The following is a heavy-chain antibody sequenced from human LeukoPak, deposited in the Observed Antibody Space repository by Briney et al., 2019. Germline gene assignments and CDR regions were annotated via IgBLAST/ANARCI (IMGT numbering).Heavy chain of an antibody. D-gene: IGHD3-3*01. CDR1: GFTFSSYS. CDR2: ISSSSSYI. V-gene: IGHV3-21*01. J-gene: IGHJ4*02. CDR3: VRDDYDFWSGYQRYFEF. Sequence: GGSLRLSCAASGFTFSSYSMNWVRQAPGKGLEWVSSISSSSSYIYYADSVKGRFTISRDNAKNSLYLQMNSLRAEDTAMYYCVRDDYDFWSGYQRYFEFWGQGTLVTVSS.